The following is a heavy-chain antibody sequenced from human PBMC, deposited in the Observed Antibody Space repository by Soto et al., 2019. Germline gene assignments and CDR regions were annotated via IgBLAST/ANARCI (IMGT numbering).Heavy chain of an antibody. J-gene: IGHJ4*02. Sequence: GSLRLSCAGSGFTFSSYAMSWVRQAPGKGLEWVSAISGSGGSTYYAASVKGRLTISRDNFQNTVYLQMNSVRAEDTAVYYCAKRWTGYSSTWYEFGGQGTLVTVSS. CDR2: ISGSGGST. CDR3: AKRWTGYSSTWYEF. D-gene: IGHD6-13*01. CDR1: GFTFSSYA. V-gene: IGHV3-23*01.